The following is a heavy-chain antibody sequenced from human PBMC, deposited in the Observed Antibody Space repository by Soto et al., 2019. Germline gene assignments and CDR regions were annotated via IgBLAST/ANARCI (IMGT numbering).Heavy chain of an antibody. CDR3: ARDSWGLAVPDYHYYAMDV. Sequence: QVQLVQSGAEVKKPGASVRVSCEASGYTFTSYGISWVRQAPGQGLEWMGWISVYSGSTNYAQKLQGRVTMTTDRSTRAVYMELRSLRSDDTAVDYCARDSWGLAVPDYHYYAMDVWGKVTTVTVSP. CDR2: ISVYSGST. J-gene: IGHJ6*04. CDR1: GYTFTSYG. D-gene: IGHD6-19*01. V-gene: IGHV1-18*04.